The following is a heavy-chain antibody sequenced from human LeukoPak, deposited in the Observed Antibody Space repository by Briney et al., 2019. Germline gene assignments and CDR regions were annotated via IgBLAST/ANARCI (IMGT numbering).Heavy chain of an antibody. J-gene: IGHJ4*02. Sequence: GGSLRLSCAVSGFTFSSCEMNWVRQPPGKGLEGVSYISTNGTVIHYADSVKGRFTISRDNAKNSLYLQMNSLRAEDTAVYYCAPRTTVTTSWGQGTLVTVSS. CDR2: ISTNGTVI. CDR3: APRTTVTTS. V-gene: IGHV3-48*03. CDR1: GFTFSSCE. D-gene: IGHD4-17*01.